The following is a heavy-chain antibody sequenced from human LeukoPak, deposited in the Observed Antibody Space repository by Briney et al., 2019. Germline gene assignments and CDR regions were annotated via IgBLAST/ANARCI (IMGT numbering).Heavy chain of an antibody. V-gene: IGHV3-30*18. J-gene: IGHJ4*02. CDR3: AKSLSVFLDY. CDR2: ISHDGSNK. CDR1: GFTFSSYG. Sequence: GGSLRLSCAASGFTFSSYGMHWVRQAPGKGLEWVAVISHDGSNKYYADSVKGRFTISRDNSKNTLYLQMNSLRAEDTAVYYCAKSLSVFLDYWGQGTLVTVSS. D-gene: IGHD3-16*02.